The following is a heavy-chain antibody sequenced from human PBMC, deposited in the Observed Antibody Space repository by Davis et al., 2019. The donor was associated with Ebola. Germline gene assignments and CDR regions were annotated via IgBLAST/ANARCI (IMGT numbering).Heavy chain of an antibody. Sequence: GESLKILCAASGFPFRHIAMNRVRQAPGKGLEWGSTTSGSGTYTYYEDSVKGRFTISRDNSNNTLYLQMNSLRAEDTALYYCARDLEPFGDYYYYYY. CDR1: GFPFRHIA. D-gene: IGHD3-10*01. J-gene: IGHJ6*03. CDR2: TSGSGTYT. CDR3: ARDLEPFGDYYYYYY. V-gene: IGHV3-23*01.